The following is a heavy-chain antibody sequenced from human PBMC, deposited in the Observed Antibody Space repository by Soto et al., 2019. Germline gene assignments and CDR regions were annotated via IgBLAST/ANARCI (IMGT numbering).Heavy chain of an antibody. CDR1: GGTFSSYT. V-gene: IGHV1-69*08. J-gene: IGHJ4*02. Sequence: QVQLVQSGAEVKKPGSSVKVSCKASGGTFSSYTISWVRQAPGQGLEWMGRIIPILGIANYAQKFQGRVTIIADKSTSTAYMELSSLRSEDTAVYYCAREEYSSGSVPLFDYWGQGTLVTVSS. D-gene: IGHD6-19*01. CDR2: IIPILGIA. CDR3: AREEYSSGSVPLFDY.